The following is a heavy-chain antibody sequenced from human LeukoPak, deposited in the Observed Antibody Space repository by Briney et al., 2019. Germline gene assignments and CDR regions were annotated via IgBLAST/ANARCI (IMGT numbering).Heavy chain of an antibody. CDR2: IYPNSGAT. V-gene: IGHV1-2*02. CDR1: GYTFTGYY. J-gene: IGHJ4*02. Sequence: ASVKVPCKASGYTFTGYYMHWVRQAPGQGLEWMGWIYPNSGATKYAQKFQGRVTMTRDTSISKAYMELSGLRSDDTAVYYCGTLLSNGPFDYWGQGSLVTVSS. CDR3: GTLLSNGPFDY.